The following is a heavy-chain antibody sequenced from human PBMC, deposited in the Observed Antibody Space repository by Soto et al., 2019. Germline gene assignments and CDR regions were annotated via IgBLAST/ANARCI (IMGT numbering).Heavy chain of an antibody. V-gene: IGHV4-31*03. CDR2: ISYRAYA. CDR3: ARDGCRGVGGNLPHMEV. Sequence: PPETLPLTCTVSGGSISSRSYYWSWFRQHPGQGLEWIGHISYRAYAYYNPSLKSRVTISSDTSKNQFSLKLTSVTAADTAVYYCARDGCRGVGGNLPHMEVWGQGTTVTVSS. CDR1: GGSISSRSYY. J-gene: IGHJ6*02. D-gene: IGHD3-3*01.